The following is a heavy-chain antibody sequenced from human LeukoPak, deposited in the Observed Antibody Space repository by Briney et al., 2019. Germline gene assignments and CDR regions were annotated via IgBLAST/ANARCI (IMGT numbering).Heavy chain of an antibody. CDR1: GFTLSRHS. CDR2: IGGNSRSI. J-gene: IGHJ6*02. D-gene: IGHD2-8*01. V-gene: IGHV3-21*01. Sequence: GGSLRLSCTASGFTLSRHSMNWVRQAPGKGLEWVSSIGGNSRSIFYADSVKGRFTISRDNSKNTVYVQMNSLRAEDTAVYYCAKGVGYGGMDVWGQGTTVTVSS. CDR3: AKGVGYGGMDV.